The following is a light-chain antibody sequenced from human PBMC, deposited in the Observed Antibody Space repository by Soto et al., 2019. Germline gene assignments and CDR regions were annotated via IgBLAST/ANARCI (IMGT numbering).Light chain of an antibody. CDR1: QRISTY. Sequence: DIQLTQAPSSLSASVGDRITITCRASQRISTYLNWYQQKPGKAPELVIYTASSLESGVPSRVSGSGSGTDLTLTISSLQPEDLATYYCQQHYNTPWTFGQGTKVEIK. V-gene: IGKV1-39*01. J-gene: IGKJ1*01. CDR3: QQHYNTPWT. CDR2: TAS.